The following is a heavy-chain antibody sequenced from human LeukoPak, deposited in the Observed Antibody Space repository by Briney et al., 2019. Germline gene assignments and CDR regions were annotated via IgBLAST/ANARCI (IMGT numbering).Heavy chain of an antibody. CDR2: IKQDGSEK. CDR3: AELGITMIGGV. Sequence: PGGSLRLSCAASGFTFSSYWMSWVRQAPGKGLEWVANIKQDGSEKYYVDSVKGRFTISRDNAKNSLYLQMDSLRAEDTAVYYCAELGITMIGGVWGKGTTVTISS. CDR1: GFTFSSYW. J-gene: IGHJ6*04. V-gene: IGHV3-7*01. D-gene: IGHD3-10*02.